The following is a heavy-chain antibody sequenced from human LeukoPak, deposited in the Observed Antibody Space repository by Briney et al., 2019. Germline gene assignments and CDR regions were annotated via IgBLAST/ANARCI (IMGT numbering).Heavy chain of an antibody. CDR2: ITSSGDGT. D-gene: IGHD3-22*01. J-gene: IGHJ4*02. CDR1: GFTFSIYA. CDR3: AKDRPNYYGGNGHYYRRDGDY. Sequence: GSLRLSCAASGFTFSIYAMSWVRQAPGKGLQWVSSITSSGDGTYYADSVKGWFTISRDNSENMLYLQMNSLRVEDTAVYFCAKDRPNYYGGNGHYYRRDGDYWGQGTLVTVSS. V-gene: IGHV3-23*01.